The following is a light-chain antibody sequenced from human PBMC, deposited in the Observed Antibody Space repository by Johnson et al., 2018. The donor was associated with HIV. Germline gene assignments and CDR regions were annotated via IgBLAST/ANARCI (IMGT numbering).Light chain of an antibody. CDR1: SSTIGNNY. V-gene: IGLV1-51*02. Sequence: SVLTQPPSVSAAPGQTVTISCSGSSSTIGNNYVSWYQLLPGTAPRLLIYKDDKRPSGIPDRFSGPKSGTSATLGITGLQAGDEADYYCGTWDTSLSTGGVFGTGTKVTVL. CDR3: GTWDTSLSTGGV. J-gene: IGLJ1*01. CDR2: KDD.